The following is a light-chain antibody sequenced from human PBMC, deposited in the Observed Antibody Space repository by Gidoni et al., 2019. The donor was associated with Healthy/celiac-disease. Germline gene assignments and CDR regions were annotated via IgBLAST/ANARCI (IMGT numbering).Light chain of an antibody. CDR2: EVS. J-gene: IGLJ3*02. CDR1: SSDIGGYNL. Sequence: QSALTQSASVSGSPGPSITISCTGTSSDIGGYNLVSWYQQHPGKAPNLMIYEVSQRPLGVSTRFSGSKSGYTASLTISGLQAEDEADYYCCSYAGSSSWVFGGGTKLTVL. CDR3: CSYAGSSSWV. V-gene: IGLV2-23*02.